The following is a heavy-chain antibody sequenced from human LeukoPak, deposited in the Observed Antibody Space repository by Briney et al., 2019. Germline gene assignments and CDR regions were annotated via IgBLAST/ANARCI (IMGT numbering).Heavy chain of an antibody. D-gene: IGHD1-26*01. CDR2: INHSGST. Sequence: SETLSLTCAVYGGSFSGYYWSWIRQPPGKGLEWIGEINHSGSTNYNPSLKSRVTISVDTSKNQFSLKLSSVTAADTAVYYCARRRSGSYWFDPWGQGTLVTVSS. V-gene: IGHV4-34*01. CDR3: ARRRSGSYWFDP. CDR1: GGSFSGYY. J-gene: IGHJ5*02.